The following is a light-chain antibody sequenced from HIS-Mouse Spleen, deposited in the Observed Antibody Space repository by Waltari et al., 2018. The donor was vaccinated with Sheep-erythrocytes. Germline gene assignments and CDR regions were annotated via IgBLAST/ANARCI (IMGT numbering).Light chain of an antibody. J-gene: IGKJ2*01. CDR2: DAS. CDR3: QQRSNWYT. V-gene: IGKV3-11*01. CDR1: QSVSSY. Sequence: DIVLTHSPATLSFSPGERATLSCRASQSVSSYLAWYQQKPGQAARLLIYDASNRATGIPARFSGSGSGTDFTLTISSLEPEDFAVYYCQQRSNWYTFGQGTKLEIK.